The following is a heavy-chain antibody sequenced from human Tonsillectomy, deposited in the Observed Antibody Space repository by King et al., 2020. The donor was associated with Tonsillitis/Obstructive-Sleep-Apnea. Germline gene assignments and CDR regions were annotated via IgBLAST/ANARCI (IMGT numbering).Heavy chain of an antibody. Sequence: VQLLESWGGLVQPGGSLRLSCAASGFTFSSYAMSWVRQAPGKGLDWVSAISGSGGSTYYADSVKGRFTISRDNSKNTLYLQMNSLRAEDTAVYYCAKKGRDGYNHDAFDIWGQGTMVTVSS. CDR2: ISGSGGST. D-gene: IGHD5-24*01. V-gene: IGHV3-23*01. CDR1: GFTFSSYA. CDR3: AKKGRDGYNHDAFDI. J-gene: IGHJ3*02.